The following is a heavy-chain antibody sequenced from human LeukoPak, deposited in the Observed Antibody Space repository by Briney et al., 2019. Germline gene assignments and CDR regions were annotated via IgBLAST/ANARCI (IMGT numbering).Heavy chain of an antibody. D-gene: IGHD2-15*01. Sequence: ASVKVSCKASGYTFTSYYMHWVRQAPGQGLEWMGIINPSGGSTSYAQKFQGRVTMTRDTSTSTVYMELSSLRSEDTAVYYCARAIVVVVAATRGDAFDIWGQGTMVTVSS. CDR2: INPSGGST. V-gene: IGHV1-46*01. J-gene: IGHJ3*02. CDR3: ARAIVVVVAATRGDAFDI. CDR1: GYTFTSYY.